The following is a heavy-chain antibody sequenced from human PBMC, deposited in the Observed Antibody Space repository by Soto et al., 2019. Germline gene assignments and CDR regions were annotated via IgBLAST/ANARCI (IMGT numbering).Heavy chain of an antibody. CDR3: DRAQSYYDYIWGSYRKTGVFDYYSYMDV. CDR1: GFTFSSYA. Sequence: GGSLRLSCAASGFTFSSYAMSWVRQAPGKGLEWVSAISGSGGSTYYADSVKGRFTISRDNSKNTLYLQMNSLRAEDTAVYYCDRAQSYYDYIWGSYRKTGVFDYYSYMDVRGKGTTVTVSS. D-gene: IGHD3-16*02. V-gene: IGHV3-23*01. J-gene: IGHJ6*03. CDR2: ISGSGGST.